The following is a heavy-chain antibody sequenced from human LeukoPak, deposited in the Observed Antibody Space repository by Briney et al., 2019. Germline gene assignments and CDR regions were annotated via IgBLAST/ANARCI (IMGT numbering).Heavy chain of an antibody. Sequence: SETLSLTCAVYGGSFSGYYWNWIRQPPGKGLEWIGEINHSGSTNYNPSLKSRVTISVDTSKNQFSLKLSSVTAADTAVYYCARGNYGSGSYSFSFGYWGPGTLVTVSS. CDR2: INHSGST. CDR1: GGSFSGYY. D-gene: IGHD3-10*01. V-gene: IGHV4-34*01. J-gene: IGHJ4*02. CDR3: ARGNYGSGSYSFSFGY.